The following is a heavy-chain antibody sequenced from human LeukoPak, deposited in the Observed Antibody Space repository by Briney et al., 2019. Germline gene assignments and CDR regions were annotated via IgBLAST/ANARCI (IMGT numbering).Heavy chain of an antibody. CDR3: ARSREPRVFDI. CDR1: GGSISSYY. J-gene: IGHJ3*02. D-gene: IGHD1-26*01. CDR2: MYYSGST. V-gene: IGHV4-59*01. Sequence: SETLSLTCTVSGGSISSYYWSWIRQPPGKGLEWIGYMYYSGSTNYNPSTNYNPSLKSRVTISVDTSKNQFSLKLSSVTAADTAVYYCARSREPRVFDIWGQGTMVTVSS.